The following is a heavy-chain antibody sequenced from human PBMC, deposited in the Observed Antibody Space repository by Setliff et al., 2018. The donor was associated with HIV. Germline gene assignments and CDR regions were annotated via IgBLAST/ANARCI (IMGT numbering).Heavy chain of an antibody. Sequence: HPGGSLRLSCVPSGFTFSNFWMSWVRQAPGKGLEWVASINQHGSEKNYVDSVKGRFTISRDNAKNSLYLQINSLRAEDTAVYYCARDGSHYDSGGYYYYYGMDVWGQGTTVTVSS. V-gene: IGHV3-7*01. CDR1: GFTFSNFW. CDR3: ARDGSHYDSGGYYYYYGMDV. J-gene: IGHJ6*02. CDR2: INQHGSEK. D-gene: IGHD3-22*01.